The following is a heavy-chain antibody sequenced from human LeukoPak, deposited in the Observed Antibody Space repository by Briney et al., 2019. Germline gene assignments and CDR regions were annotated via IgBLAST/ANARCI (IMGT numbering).Heavy chain of an antibody. CDR2: IYYSGST. D-gene: IGHD6-13*01. V-gene: IGHV4-39*07. J-gene: IGHJ4*02. Sequence: SETLSLTCTVSGGSISSSSYYWGWIRQPPGKGLEWIGSIYYSGSTYYNPSLKSRVTISVDTSKNQFSLKLSSVTAADTAVYYCARSYSSSWQSKRLLFDYWGQGTLVTVSS. CDR1: GGSISSSSYY. CDR3: ARSYSSSWQSKRLLFDY.